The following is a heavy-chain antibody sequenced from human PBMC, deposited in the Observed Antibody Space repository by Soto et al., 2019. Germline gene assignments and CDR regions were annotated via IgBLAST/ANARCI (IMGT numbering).Heavy chain of an antibody. V-gene: IGHV3-9*01. CDR1: GFTFDDYA. CDR2: ISWNSGSI. D-gene: IGHD5-12*01. CDR3: AKGSDLSAYDYFDY. Sequence: SLRLSCAASGFTFDDYAMHWVLQASGKGLEWVSGISWNSGSIGYADSVKGRFTISRDNAKNSLYLQMNSLRAEDTALYYCAKGSDLSAYDYFDYWGQGTLVTVSS. J-gene: IGHJ4*02.